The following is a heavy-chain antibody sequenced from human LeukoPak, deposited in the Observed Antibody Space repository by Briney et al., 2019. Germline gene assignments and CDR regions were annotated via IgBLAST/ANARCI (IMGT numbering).Heavy chain of an antibody. CDR1: GFPFNDYY. CDR3: ARDVAETAAAGTNYFDF. Sequence: GGSLRLSCAASGFPFNDYYMSWIRQAPGKGLEWISYISSCGDSIYYAQSVKGRFTISRDNAKKSLYLQMNSLRGEDTAIYYCARDVAETAAAGTNYFDFWGQGTLVTVSS. D-gene: IGHD6-13*01. CDR2: ISSCGDSI. J-gene: IGHJ4*02. V-gene: IGHV3-11*01.